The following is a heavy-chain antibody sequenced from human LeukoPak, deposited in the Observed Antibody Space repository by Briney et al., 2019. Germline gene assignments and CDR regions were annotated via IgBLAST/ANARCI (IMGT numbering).Heavy chain of an antibody. D-gene: IGHD3-10*01. CDR3: ARDRVVRGVIIGGHYYYYYGMDV. J-gene: IGHJ6*04. CDR2: IIPIFGTA. CDR1: GGTFSSYA. Sequence: ASVKVSCKASGGTFSSYAISWVRQAPGQGLEWMGGIIPIFGTANYAQKFQGRVMITADESTSTAYMELSSLRSEDTAVYYCARDRVVRGVIIGGHYYYYYGMDVWGKGTTVTVSS. V-gene: IGHV1-69*13.